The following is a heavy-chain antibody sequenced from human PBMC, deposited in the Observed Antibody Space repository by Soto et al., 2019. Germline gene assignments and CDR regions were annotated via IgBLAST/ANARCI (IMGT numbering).Heavy chain of an antibody. D-gene: IGHD3-22*01. J-gene: IGHJ4*02. CDR1: GGSISSSSYY. CDR3: ARNYYDSSGYYLLAYFDY. V-gene: IGHV4-39*01. CDR2: IYYSGST. Sequence: SETLSLTCTVSGGSISSSSYYWGWIRQPPGKGLEWIGSIYYSGSTYYNPSLKSRVTISVDTSKNQFSLKLSSVTAADTAVYYCARNYYDSSGYYLLAYFDYWGQGTLVTVSS.